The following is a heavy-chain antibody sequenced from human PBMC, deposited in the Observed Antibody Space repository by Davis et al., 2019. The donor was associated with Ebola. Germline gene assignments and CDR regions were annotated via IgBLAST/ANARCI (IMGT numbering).Heavy chain of an antibody. D-gene: IGHD3-3*01. CDR2: IYYSGST. J-gene: IGHJ6*02. CDR3: ARGNDFWNGYPMDV. V-gene: IGHV4-59*01. Sequence: SWIRQPPGKGLEWIGYIYYSGSTNYNPSLKSRVTISVDTSKNQFSLKLTSVIAADTAVYYCARGNDFWNGYPMDVWGQGTTVTVSS.